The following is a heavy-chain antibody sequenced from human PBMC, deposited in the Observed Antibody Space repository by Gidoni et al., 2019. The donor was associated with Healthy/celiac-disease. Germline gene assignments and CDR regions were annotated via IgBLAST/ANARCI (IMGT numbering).Heavy chain of an antibody. Sequence: EVPLFASGGGLVQPGGSLRLSCASSGFTLCSYAMSWVRQAPGKGLEWVSAISGSGGSTYYADSVKGRFTISRDNSKNTLYLQMNSLRAEDTAVYYCAKERTGTTRYYFDYWGQGTLVTVSS. D-gene: IGHD1-7*01. CDR1: GFTLCSYA. J-gene: IGHJ4*02. CDR2: ISGSGGST. CDR3: AKERTGTTRYYFDY. V-gene: IGHV3-23*01.